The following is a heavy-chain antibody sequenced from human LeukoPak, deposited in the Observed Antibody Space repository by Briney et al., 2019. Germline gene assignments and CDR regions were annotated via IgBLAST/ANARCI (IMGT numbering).Heavy chain of an antibody. CDR2: IYTSRST. J-gene: IGHJ5*02. Sequence: SETLSLTCTVSGGSISSYYWSWIRQPAGKGLVLIGRIYTSRSTNYNPSLKSRVTMSADTSKNQFSLKLSSVTAADTAVYYCARAPTGTGGWNWFDPWGQGTLVTVSS. CDR3: ARAPTGTGGWNWFDP. CDR1: GGSISSYY. D-gene: IGHD1-1*01. V-gene: IGHV4-4*07.